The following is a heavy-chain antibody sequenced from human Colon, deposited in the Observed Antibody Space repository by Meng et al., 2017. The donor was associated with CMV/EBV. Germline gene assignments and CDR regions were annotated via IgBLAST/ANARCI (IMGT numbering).Heavy chain of an antibody. CDR3: AREGQTSTHWLGPLHN. V-gene: IGHV3-13*01. D-gene: IGHD1-1*01. J-gene: IGHJ4*02. CDR1: GFIFSSYD. CDR2: IGAGFDT. Sequence: GGSLRLSCAASGFIFSSYDMHWVRQAAGKGLEWVSAIGAGFDTYYSDSVKGRFTISRENAKNSLYLQMNNLRVGDTAVYYCAREGQTSTHWLGPLHNWGQGTVVTVSS.